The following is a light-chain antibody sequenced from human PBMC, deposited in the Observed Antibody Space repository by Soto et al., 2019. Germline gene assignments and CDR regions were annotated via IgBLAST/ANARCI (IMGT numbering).Light chain of an antibody. CDR3: QQFSSYPLT. V-gene: IGKV3-20*01. CDR1: QTVRTNY. J-gene: IGKJ4*01. Sequence: EFLLTESPGTLSLSQGERTTLXXRPSQTVRTNYLAWYQQKPGQAPRLXIYDASSRATGIPDRFSGGGSGTDFTLTISRLEPEDFAVYYCQQFSSYPLTFGGGTKVDIK. CDR2: DAS.